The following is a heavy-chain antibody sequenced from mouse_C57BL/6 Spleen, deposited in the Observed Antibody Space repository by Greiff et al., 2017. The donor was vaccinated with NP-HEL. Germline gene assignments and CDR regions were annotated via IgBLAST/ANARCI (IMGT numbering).Heavy chain of an antibody. CDR2: ISSGGDYI. Sequence: EVQRVESGEGLVKPGGSLKLSCAASGFTFSSYAMSWVRQTPEKRLEWVAYISSGGDYIYYADTVKGRFTISIDNARNTLYLQMSSLKSEDTAMYYCTREGDGYLPDYWGQGTTLTVSS. J-gene: IGHJ2*01. V-gene: IGHV5-9-1*02. CDR1: GFTFSSYA. CDR3: TREGDGYLPDY. D-gene: IGHD2-3*01.